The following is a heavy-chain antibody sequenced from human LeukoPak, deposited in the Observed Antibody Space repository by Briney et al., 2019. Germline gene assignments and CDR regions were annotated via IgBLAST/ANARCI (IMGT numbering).Heavy chain of an antibody. CDR1: GFTFSNCA. J-gene: IGHJ6*03. V-gene: IGHV3-23*01. Sequence: GGSLRLSCAASGFTFSNCAMSWVRQAPGKGLEWVSAISGGGGRTYYADSVKGRFTISRDNAKNTLYLQLNSLRAEDTAVYYCARGGFCSGGSCPVDYYYYMDVWGKGTTVTVSS. CDR2: ISGGGGRT. CDR3: ARGGFCSGGSCPVDYYYYMDV. D-gene: IGHD2-15*01.